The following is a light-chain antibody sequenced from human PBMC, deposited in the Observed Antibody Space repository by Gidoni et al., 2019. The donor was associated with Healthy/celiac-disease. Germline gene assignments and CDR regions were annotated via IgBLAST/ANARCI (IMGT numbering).Light chain of an antibody. V-gene: IGKV1-5*01. Sequence: DIQMTQSPSTLSASVGDRVTITCRASQSISSWLAWYQQKPGKAPKLLIYDASSLESGVPSRFRGSGSGTEFTLTISSLQPDDFATYYCQQYNSYSRTFGRGTKVEIK. CDR3: QQYNSYSRT. CDR2: DAS. CDR1: QSISSW. J-gene: IGKJ1*01.